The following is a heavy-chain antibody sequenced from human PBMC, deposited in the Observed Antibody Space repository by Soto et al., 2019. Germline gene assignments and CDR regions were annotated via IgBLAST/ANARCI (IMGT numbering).Heavy chain of an antibody. D-gene: IGHD2-15*01. CDR3: ARASLYCSGGSCYSAWDY. CDR2: MNPNSGNT. V-gene: IGHV1-8*01. J-gene: IGHJ4*02. Sequence: QVQLVQSGAEVKKPGASVKVSCKASGYTFTSYDINWVRQATGQGLEWMGWMNPNSGNTGYAQKFQGRVTMTRNTSISTAYMELSILRSEDTAVYYCARASLYCSGGSCYSAWDYWGQGTLVTVSS. CDR1: GYTFTSYD.